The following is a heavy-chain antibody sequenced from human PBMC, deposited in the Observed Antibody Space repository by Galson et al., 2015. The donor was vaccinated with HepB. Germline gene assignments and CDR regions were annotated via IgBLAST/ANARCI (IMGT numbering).Heavy chain of an antibody. D-gene: IGHD2-15*01. Sequence: LSLTCTVSGGSISSSSYYWGWIRQPPGKGLEWIGTIYYSGSTYSNPPLRSRVTISVDTSKNQFSLKLSSVTAADTAVYYCARTSGGGIVFQHWGQGTLVSVSS. V-gene: IGHV4-39*01. CDR3: ARTSGGGIVFQH. CDR2: IYYSGST. CDR1: GGSISSSSYY. J-gene: IGHJ1*01.